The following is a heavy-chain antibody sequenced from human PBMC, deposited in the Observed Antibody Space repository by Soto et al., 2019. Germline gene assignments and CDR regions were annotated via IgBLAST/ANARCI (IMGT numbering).Heavy chain of an antibody. D-gene: IGHD3-22*01. CDR1: GFTFSSYA. J-gene: IGHJ4*02. CDR2: ISGSGEST. CDR3: AKYSSYWDEDY. V-gene: IGHV3-23*01. Sequence: EVQLLESGGGLVQPGGSLRLSCAASGFTFSSYAMTWVRQAPGEGLQWVASISGSGESTFHAASVKGRFTIARDNSKNTLTLQMNSLRAADTAIYYCAKYSSYWDEDYWGQGTLVTVSS.